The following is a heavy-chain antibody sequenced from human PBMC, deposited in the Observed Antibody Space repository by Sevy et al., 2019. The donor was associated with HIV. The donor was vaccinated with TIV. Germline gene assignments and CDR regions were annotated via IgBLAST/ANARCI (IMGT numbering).Heavy chain of an antibody. CDR1: GFSFSSYG. D-gene: IGHD3-16*01. CDR3: VKEGGGGGGDH. Sequence: GGSLRLSCAASGFSFSSYGMHWVRQAPGKGLEWMSYIKYDGSNKDYGDSVKGRFTISRDNSKNTLYLQRNGLRVEDRAVFYCVKEGGGGGGDHWGQGTLVTVSS. V-gene: IGHV3-30*02. CDR2: IKYDGSNK. J-gene: IGHJ4*02.